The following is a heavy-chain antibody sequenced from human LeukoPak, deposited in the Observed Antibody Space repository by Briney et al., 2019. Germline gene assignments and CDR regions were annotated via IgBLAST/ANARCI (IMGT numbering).Heavy chain of an antibody. V-gene: IGHV3-21*01. CDR1: GFTFSSYI. CDR2: ISSSSSYI. Sequence: GGSLRLFCAASGFTFSSYIMNWVRQAPGKGLEWVSSISSSSSYIYYPAFVKGRFTISSRNAKNSLFLQMNHPGAHEPAVYYLARAAYYYYDTEVWGQGTLVTVSS. CDR3: ARAAYYYYDTEV. D-gene: IGHD3-22*01. J-gene: IGHJ4*02.